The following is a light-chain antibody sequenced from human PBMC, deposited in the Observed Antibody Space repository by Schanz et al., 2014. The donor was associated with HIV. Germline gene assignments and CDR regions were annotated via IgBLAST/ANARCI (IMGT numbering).Light chain of an antibody. CDR1: QGIGSY. CDR3: QQLDRSPLT. CDR2: AAS. J-gene: IGKJ3*01. V-gene: IGKV1-9*01. Sequence: IQLTQSPSSLSASVGDRVTITCRASQGIGSYLGWYQQKPGKAPKLLIYAASTLQSGVPSRFSGSGSGTEFTLTISSLQPEDFAIYYCQQLDRSPLTFGPGTKVDIK.